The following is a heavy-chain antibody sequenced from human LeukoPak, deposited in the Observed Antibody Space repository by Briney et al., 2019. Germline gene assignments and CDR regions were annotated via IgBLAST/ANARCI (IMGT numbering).Heavy chain of an antibody. D-gene: IGHD2/OR15-2a*01. CDR2: IGTAGDT. CDR3: ARDEPSPDSTDLDY. CDR1: GFTFSSYD. J-gene: IGHJ4*02. V-gene: IGHV3-13*01. Sequence: GGSLRLSCAASGFTFSSYDMHWVRQVTGKGLEWVSTIGTAGDTYYPGSVKGRSTISRENAKNSLYLQMNSLRAEDTAVYYCARDEPSPDSTDLDYWGQGTLVTVSS.